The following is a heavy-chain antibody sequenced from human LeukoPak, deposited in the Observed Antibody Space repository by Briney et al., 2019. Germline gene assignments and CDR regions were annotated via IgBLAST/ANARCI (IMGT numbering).Heavy chain of an antibody. CDR2: VNPNSGGT. J-gene: IGHJ3*02. V-gene: IGHV1-2*02. CDR1: GYTFTGYY. CDR3: ARDWSCSSWQDAFDI. Sequence: ASVKVSCKASGYTFTGYYMHWVRQAPGQGLEWMGWVNPNSGGTNYAQKFQGRVTMTRDTSISTAYMELSRLRSHDTAVYFCARDWSCSSWQDAFDIWGQGTMVTVSS. D-gene: IGHD6-13*01.